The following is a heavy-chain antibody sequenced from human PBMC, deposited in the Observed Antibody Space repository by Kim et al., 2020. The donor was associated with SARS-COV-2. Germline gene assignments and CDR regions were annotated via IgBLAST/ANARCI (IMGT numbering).Heavy chain of an antibody. D-gene: IGHD3-22*01. CDR3: AKDLGITIIVDVSDY. CDR1: GFTFSSYA. Sequence: GGSLRLSCAASGFTFSSYAMSWVRQAPGKGLEWVSAISGSGGITYYADSVKGRFTISRDNSKNTLYLQMNSLRAEDTAVYYCAKDLGITIIVDVSDYWGQGTLVTVSS. V-gene: IGHV3-23*01. CDR2: ISGSGGIT. J-gene: IGHJ4*02.